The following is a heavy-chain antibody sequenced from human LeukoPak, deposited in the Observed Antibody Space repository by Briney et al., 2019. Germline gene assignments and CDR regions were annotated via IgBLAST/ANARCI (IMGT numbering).Heavy chain of an antibody. V-gene: IGHV4-39*07. D-gene: IGHD4-17*01. J-gene: IGHJ4*02. CDR3: ARDRYGDHTYFDY. CDR2: IYYSGST. CDR1: NGSISSSRYY. Sequence: PSETLSLTCTVSNGSISSSRYYWAWIRQPPGKGLEWIGSIYYSGSTHYNPSQKSRVTISVDRSKNQFSLKLSSVTAADTAVYYCARDRYGDHTYFDYWGQGTLVTVSS.